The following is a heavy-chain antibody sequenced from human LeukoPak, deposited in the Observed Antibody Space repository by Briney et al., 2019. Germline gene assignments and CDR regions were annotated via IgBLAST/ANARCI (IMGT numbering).Heavy chain of an antibody. CDR1: GFAFSSS. CDR3: ARVKGGIAAAGNYFDY. CDR2: VSYDGGSK. D-gene: IGHD6-13*01. V-gene: IGHV3-30-3*01. J-gene: IGHJ4*02. Sequence: QPGRSLRLSCAASGFAFSSSMHWVRQGPGKGLEWVALVSYDGGSKYYADSVKGRITISRDNSKNTLHLQMNSLRTEDTAVYYCARVKGGIAAAGNYFDYWGQGTLVTVSS.